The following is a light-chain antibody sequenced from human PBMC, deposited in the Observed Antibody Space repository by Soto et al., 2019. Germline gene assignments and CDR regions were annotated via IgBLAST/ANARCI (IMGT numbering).Light chain of an antibody. Sequence: DIQMTQSPSPLSASVGDIVTITFRASQSISSYLNWYQQKPGKAPKLLIYAASSLQSGVPSRFSGSGSGTDFTLTISSLQPEDFATYYCQQSYSTPTFGQGTRLEIK. CDR3: QQSYSTPT. CDR1: QSISSY. CDR2: AAS. V-gene: IGKV1-39*01. J-gene: IGKJ5*01.